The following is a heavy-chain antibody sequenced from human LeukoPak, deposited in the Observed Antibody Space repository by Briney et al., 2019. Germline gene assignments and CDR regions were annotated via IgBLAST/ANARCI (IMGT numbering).Heavy chain of an antibody. D-gene: IGHD2-15*01. CDR1: GGSISSYY. CDR3: ARDLRGSGWRYFDY. J-gene: IGHJ4*02. Sequence: PSETLSLTCTVSGGSISSYYWGWIRQPPGKGLEWIGSIYYSGSTYYNPSLKSRVTISVDTSKNQFSLKLSSVTAADTAVYYCARDLRGSGWRYFDYWGQGTLVTVSS. V-gene: IGHV4-39*07. CDR2: IYYSGST.